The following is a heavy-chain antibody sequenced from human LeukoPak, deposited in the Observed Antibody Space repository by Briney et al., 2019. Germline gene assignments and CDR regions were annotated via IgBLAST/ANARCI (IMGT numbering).Heavy chain of an antibody. Sequence: GGSLRLSCAASGFTFSNAWMSWVRQAPGKGLEWVGRIKSKTDGGTTDYAAPVKGRFTISRDNSKNTLYLQMNSLRAEDTAVYYCAKDFSIDLWGARAGFTSFDYWGQGTLVTVSS. CDR1: GFTFSNAW. CDR2: IKSKTDGGTT. J-gene: IGHJ4*02. D-gene: IGHD6-6*01. V-gene: IGHV3-15*01. CDR3: AKDFSIDLWGARAGFTSFDY.